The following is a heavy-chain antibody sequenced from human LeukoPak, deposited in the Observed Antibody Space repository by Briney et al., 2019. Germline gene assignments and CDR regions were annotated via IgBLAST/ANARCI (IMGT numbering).Heavy chain of an antibody. CDR1: GFTFSSYE. V-gene: IGHV3-48*03. D-gene: IGHD3-22*01. Sequence: GGSLRLSCAASGFTFSSYEMNWVRQAPGKGLEWVSYISSSGSTIYYADSVKGRFTISRDDAKNSLYLQMNSLRAEDTAVYYCARVVAYDSSGYYPQYYFDYWGQGTLVTVSS. CDR3: ARVVAYDSSGYYPQYYFDY. CDR2: ISSSGSTI. J-gene: IGHJ4*02.